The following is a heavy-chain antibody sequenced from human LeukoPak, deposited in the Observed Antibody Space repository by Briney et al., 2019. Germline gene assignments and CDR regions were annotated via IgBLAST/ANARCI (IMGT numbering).Heavy chain of an antibody. J-gene: IGHJ4*02. CDR3: ARDGITMIVVAHYFDY. CDR1: GFTFSSYS. Sequence: GSLRLSCAASGFTFSSYSMNWVRQAPGKGLEWVSYISSSSSTIYYADSVKGRFTISRDNAKNSLYLQMNSLRAEDTAVYYCARDGITMIVVAHYFDYWGQGTLVTVSS. V-gene: IGHV3-48*04. D-gene: IGHD3-22*01. CDR2: ISSSSSTI.